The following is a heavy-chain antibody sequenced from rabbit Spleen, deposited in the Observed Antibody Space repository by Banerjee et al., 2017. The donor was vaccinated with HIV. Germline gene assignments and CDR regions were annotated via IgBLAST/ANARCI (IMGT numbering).Heavy chain of an antibody. CDR3: TKTYGSAWDL. CDR2: IYDDRST. V-gene: IGHV1S47*01. CDR1: GSDINGRH. J-gene: IGHJ6*01. D-gene: IGHD4-1*01. Sequence: QEQLVESGGGLVQPGGSLKLSCTASGSDINGRHMGWVRQAPGKGLEWIGIIYDDRSTEYASWVSGRFTISRDNAQNTVDLQMNSLTATDTATYFCTKTYGSAWDLWGPGTLVTVS.